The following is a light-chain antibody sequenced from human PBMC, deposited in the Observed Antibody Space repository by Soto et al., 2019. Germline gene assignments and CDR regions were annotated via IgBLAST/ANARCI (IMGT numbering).Light chain of an antibody. CDR3: SFSTSTYTFV. CDR1: RSDVGSYNR. Sequence: QSARTQPPSLSIAPGQSVTISFTGTRSDVGSYNRVSWYQQPPGKAPKLLIYEVNNRPWGVPDRFSGSKSGNTASLTISGLQAEDEADYYCSFSTSTYTFVFGTGTKVTVL. J-gene: IGLJ1*01. V-gene: IGLV2-18*01. CDR2: EVN.